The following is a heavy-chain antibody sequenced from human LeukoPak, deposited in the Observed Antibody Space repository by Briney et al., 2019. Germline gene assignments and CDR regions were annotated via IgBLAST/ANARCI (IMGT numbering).Heavy chain of an antibody. J-gene: IGHJ3*02. CDR1: GGSFSGYY. CDR3: AISGNYFARDAFDI. V-gene: IGHV4-34*01. D-gene: IGHD1-26*01. Sequence: SETLSLTCAVYGGSFSGYYWSWIRQPPGKGLEWIGEINHSGSTNYNPSLKSRVTISGDTSKHHFSLELRSVTAADTAVYYCAISGNYFARDAFDIWGQGTMVTVSS. CDR2: INHSGST.